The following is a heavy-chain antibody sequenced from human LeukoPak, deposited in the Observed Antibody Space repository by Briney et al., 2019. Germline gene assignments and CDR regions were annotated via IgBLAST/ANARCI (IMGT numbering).Heavy chain of an antibody. CDR2: ISTTSSFT. CDR3: AREGEGIVVVPAATNWFDP. D-gene: IGHD2-2*01. J-gene: IGHJ5*02. CDR1: GFTFSDYY. Sequence: KPGGSLRLSCAASGFTFSDYYMSWIRQAPGKGLEWVSYISTTSSFTNYADSVKGRFTISRDNAKNSLYLQMNSLRAEDTAVYYCAREGEGIVVVPAATNWFDPWGQGTLVTVSS. V-gene: IGHV3-11*05.